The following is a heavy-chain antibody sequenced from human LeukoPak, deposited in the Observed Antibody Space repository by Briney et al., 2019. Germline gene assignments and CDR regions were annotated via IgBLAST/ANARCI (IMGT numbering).Heavy chain of an antibody. CDR3: AKQREYSGSYYYYAMDV. D-gene: IGHD5-12*01. CDR1: GFTFSSYA. V-gene: IGHV3-23*01. CDR2: ISGSGGST. Sequence: GGSLRLSCAASGFTFSSYAMSWVRQAPGKGLEWVSAISGSGGSTYYADPVKGRFTISRDNSKNTLYLQMNSLRAEDTALYYCAKQREYSGSYYYYAMDVWGQGTTVAVSS. J-gene: IGHJ6*02.